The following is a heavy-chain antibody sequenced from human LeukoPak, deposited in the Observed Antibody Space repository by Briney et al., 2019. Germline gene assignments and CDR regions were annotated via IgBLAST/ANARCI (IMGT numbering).Heavy chain of an antibody. CDR2: IYPADSDT. V-gene: IGHV5-51*01. D-gene: IGHD3-22*01. CDR3: ARLDDRSTYFGPFGY. Sequence: GESLQISCKGSGYSFTCYWIGWVRQMPGEGLEWMRTIYPADSDTRYSPSFQGQVTISADKSISTAYLQWSSLKASDTAMYYCARLDDRSTYFGPFGYWGQGALVSVSS. CDR1: GYSFTCYW. J-gene: IGHJ4*02.